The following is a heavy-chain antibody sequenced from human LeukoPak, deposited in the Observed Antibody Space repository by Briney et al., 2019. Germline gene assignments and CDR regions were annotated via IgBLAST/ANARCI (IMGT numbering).Heavy chain of an antibody. CDR2: IYYSGST. CDR3: ARQSSSFLGYYYYYMDV. V-gene: IGHV4-39*07. J-gene: IGHJ6*03. CDR1: GGSISSSSYY. D-gene: IGHD6-13*01. Sequence: SETLSLTCTVSGGSISSSSYYWGWIRQPPGKGLEWIGSIYYSGSTYYNPSLKSRVTISVDTSKNQFSLKLSSVTAADTAVYYCARQSSSFLGYYYYYMDVWGKGTTVTISS.